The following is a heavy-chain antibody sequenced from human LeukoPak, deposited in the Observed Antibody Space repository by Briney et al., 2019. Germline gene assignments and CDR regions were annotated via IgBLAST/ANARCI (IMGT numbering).Heavy chain of an antibody. D-gene: IGHD5-18*01. V-gene: IGHV4-39*07. CDR1: GGSISSSSYY. CDR2: IYYSGST. CDR3: ARERGAMVYYYYYYYMDV. Sequence: PSETLSLTCTASGGSISSSSYYWGWIRQPPGKGLEWIGSIYYSGSTYYNPSLKSRVTISVDTSKNQFSLKLSSVTAADTAVYYCARERGAMVYYYYYYYMDVWGKGTTVTVSS. J-gene: IGHJ6*03.